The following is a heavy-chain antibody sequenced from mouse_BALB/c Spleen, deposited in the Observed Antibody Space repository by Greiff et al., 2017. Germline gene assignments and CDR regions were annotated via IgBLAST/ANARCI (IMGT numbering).Heavy chain of an antibody. CDR3: ARHPITTVVDYFDY. Sequence: EVQLVESGGGLVQPGGSLKLSCAASGFTFSSYTMSWVRQTPEKRLEWVAYISNGGGSTYYPDTVKGRFTISRDNAKNTLYLQMSSLKSEDTAMYYCARHPITTVVDYFDYWGQGTTLTVSS. D-gene: IGHD1-1*01. J-gene: IGHJ2*01. V-gene: IGHV5-12-2*01. CDR1: GFTFSSYT. CDR2: ISNGGGST.